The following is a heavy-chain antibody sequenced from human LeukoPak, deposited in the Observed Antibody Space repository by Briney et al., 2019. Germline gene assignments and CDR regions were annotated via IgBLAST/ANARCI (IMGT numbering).Heavy chain of an antibody. CDR1: GGSFSGYY. V-gene: IGHV4-34*01. D-gene: IGHD3-10*01. CDR2: INRSGSI. CDR3: ARGKGSGSYSDWFDP. Sequence: PSETLSLTCAVYGGSFSGYYWNWIRQSPGKGLEWLGEINRSGSIKYNPSLKSRVTISLDTSKNHFSLKMSSVTAADTAVYYCARGKGSGSYSDWFDPWGQGTMVTVSS. J-gene: IGHJ5*02.